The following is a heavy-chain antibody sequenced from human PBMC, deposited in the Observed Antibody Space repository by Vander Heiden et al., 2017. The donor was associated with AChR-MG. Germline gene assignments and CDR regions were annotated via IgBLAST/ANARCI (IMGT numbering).Heavy chain of an antibody. Sequence: QVQLQESGPGLVKPSETLSLTCTVSGGSISSSYWRWIRQPPGKGLEWIGYIFYSGSTKNNPSLKSRVSISVDTSKNQFSLKFNSVTAADTAVYYCAAGAYRAHFDYWGQGTLVTVSS. CDR1: GGSISSSY. J-gene: IGHJ4*02. CDR2: IFYSGST. V-gene: IGHV4-59*01. CDR3: AAGAYRAHFDY. D-gene: IGHD3-16*01.